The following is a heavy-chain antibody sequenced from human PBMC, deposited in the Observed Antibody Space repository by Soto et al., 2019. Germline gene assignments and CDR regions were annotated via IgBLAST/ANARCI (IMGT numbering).Heavy chain of an antibody. J-gene: IGHJ5*02. D-gene: IGHD2-2*03. CDR1: VFTFSSYA. CDR2: ISGSGGST. CDR3: AGDCSSTSCYFDWFDP. Sequence: GGSLRLSCAASVFTFSSYAMSWVRQAPGKGLEWVSAISGSGGSTYYADSVKGRFTISRDNSKNTLYLQMNSLRAEDTAVYYCAGDCSSTSCYFDWFDPWGQGTLVTVSS. V-gene: IGHV3-23*01.